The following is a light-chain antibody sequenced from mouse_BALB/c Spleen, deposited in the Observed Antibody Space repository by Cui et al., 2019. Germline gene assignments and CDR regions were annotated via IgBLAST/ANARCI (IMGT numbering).Light chain of an antibody. CDR1: QDINKY. CDR3: LQYSNLYT. CDR2: YTS. Sequence: DIQMTQSPSSLSASLGGKVTITCKASQDINKYLAWYQHKPDGTAKLLIHYTSALHSGIPSRFSGSGCGTDYSFSISNLEPEDIATYYCLQYSNLYTFGGGTKLEIK. J-gene: IGKJ1*01. V-gene: IGKV19-93*01.